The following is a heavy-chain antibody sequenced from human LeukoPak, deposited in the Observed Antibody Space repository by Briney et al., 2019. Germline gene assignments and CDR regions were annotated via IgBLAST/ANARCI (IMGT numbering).Heavy chain of an antibody. Sequence: GGSLRLSCAASGFTVSSNYMSWVRQAPGKGLEWVSVIYTGGSTHYADSVKGRFTISRDNAKNTLCLQMNSLRAEDTAVYYCARRIVVSVYYYAMDVWGQGTTVTVPS. D-gene: IGHD2-2*01. CDR3: ARRIVVSVYYYAMDV. V-gene: IGHV3-66*01. J-gene: IGHJ6*02. CDR2: IYTGGST. CDR1: GFTVSSNY.